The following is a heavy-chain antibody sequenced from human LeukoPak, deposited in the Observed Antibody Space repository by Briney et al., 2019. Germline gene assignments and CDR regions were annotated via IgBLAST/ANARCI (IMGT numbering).Heavy chain of an antibody. J-gene: IGHJ4*02. D-gene: IGHD1-1*01. CDR2: INHSGST. CDR1: GGSFSGYY. V-gene: IGHV4-34*01. Sequence: SETLSLTCAVYGGSFSGYYWSWIRQPPGKGLEWIGEINHSGSTNYNPSLKSRVTISVDTSKNHFSLKLSSVTAADTAVYFCARQGELEVFDYWGQGTLVTVSS. CDR3: ARQGELEVFDY.